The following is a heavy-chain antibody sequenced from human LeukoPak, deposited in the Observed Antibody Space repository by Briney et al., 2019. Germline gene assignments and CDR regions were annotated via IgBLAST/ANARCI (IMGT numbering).Heavy chain of an antibody. Sequence: SQTLSLTCTVSGGSISSGSYYWSWIRQPAGKGLEWIGRIYTSGSTNYNPSLKSRVTISVDTSKNQFSLKLSSVTAADTAVYYCARDKGIAARPDAFDIWGQGTMVTVSS. CDR1: GGSISSGSYY. V-gene: IGHV4-61*02. D-gene: IGHD6-6*01. J-gene: IGHJ3*02. CDR3: ARDKGIAARPDAFDI. CDR2: IYTSGST.